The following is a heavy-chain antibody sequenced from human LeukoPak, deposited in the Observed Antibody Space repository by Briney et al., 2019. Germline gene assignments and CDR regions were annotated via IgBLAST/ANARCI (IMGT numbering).Heavy chain of an antibody. CDR1: GGSISSSSYY. D-gene: IGHD3-9*01. Sequence: SETLSLTCTVSGGSISSSSYYWGWIRQPPGKGLEWIGSIYYSGSTYYTPSLESRVIISIDTSEDQFSLKLNSVTAADTAVYYCARGGGKTGPFHYWGHGALVTVSS. CDR2: IYYSGST. J-gene: IGHJ4*01. V-gene: IGHV4-39*07. CDR3: ARGGGKTGPFHY.